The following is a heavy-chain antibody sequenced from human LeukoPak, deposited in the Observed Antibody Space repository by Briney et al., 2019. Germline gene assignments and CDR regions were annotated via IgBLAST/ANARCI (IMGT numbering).Heavy chain of an antibody. D-gene: IGHD3-22*01. V-gene: IGHV1-46*01. CDR2: INPSGGST. J-gene: IGHJ4*02. Sequence: GASVKVSCKASGYTFTSYYMHWVRQAPGQGLEWMGIINPSGGSTSYAQKFQGRVTMTRDTSTSTVYMELSSLRSEDTAVYYCARGPCYYDSSGYFPDFDYWGQGTLVAVSS. CDR1: GYTFTSYY. CDR3: ARGPCYYDSSGYFPDFDY.